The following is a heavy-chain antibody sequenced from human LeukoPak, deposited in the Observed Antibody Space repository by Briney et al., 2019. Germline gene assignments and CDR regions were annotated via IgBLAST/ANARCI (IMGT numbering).Heavy chain of an antibody. Sequence: SETLSLTCTVSGGSISSYYWSWIRQPPGKGLEWIGYIYYSGSTNYNPSLKSRVTISVDTSKNQFSLKLSSVTAADTAVYYCARLAVAGNWGQGTLVTVSS. V-gene: IGHV4-59*01. D-gene: IGHD6-19*01. CDR2: IYYSGST. CDR3: ARLAVAGN. CDR1: GGSISSYY. J-gene: IGHJ4*02.